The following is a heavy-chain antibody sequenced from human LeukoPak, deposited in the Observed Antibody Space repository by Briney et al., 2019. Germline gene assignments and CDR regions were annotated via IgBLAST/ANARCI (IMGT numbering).Heavy chain of an antibody. V-gene: IGHV3-21*04. Sequence: PGGSLRLSCAASGFTFSSYSMNWVRQAPGKGLEWVSSISSSSSYIYYADSVKGRFTISRDNSKNTLYLQMNSLRAEDTAVYYCAKARLRSNWYFDLWGRGTLVTVPS. CDR1: GFTFSSYS. J-gene: IGHJ2*01. D-gene: IGHD2/OR15-2a*01. CDR3: AKARLRSNWYFDL. CDR2: ISSSSSYI.